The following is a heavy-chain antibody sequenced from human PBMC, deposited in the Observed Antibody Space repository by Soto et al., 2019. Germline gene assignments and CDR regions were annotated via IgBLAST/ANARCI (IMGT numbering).Heavy chain of an antibody. J-gene: IGHJ4*02. V-gene: IGHV4-39*01. CDR1: GGSISSSSYY. CDR3: ARGIAAAGPTPPFDY. CDR2: IYYSGST. Sequence: SETLSLTCTVSGGSISSSSYYWGWIRQPPGKGLEWIGSIYYSGSTYYNPSLKSRVTISVDTSKNQFSLKLSSVTAADTAVYYCARGIAAAGPTPPFDYWGQGTLVTVSS. D-gene: IGHD6-13*01.